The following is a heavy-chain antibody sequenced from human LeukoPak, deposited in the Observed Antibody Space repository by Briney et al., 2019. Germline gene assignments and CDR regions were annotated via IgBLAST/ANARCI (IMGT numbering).Heavy chain of an antibody. CDR1: GFTFSSYA. CDR3: ASSLFSIVGATDDY. D-gene: IGHD1-26*01. J-gene: IGHJ4*02. Sequence: PGGSLRLSCAASGFTFSSYAMSWVRQAPGKGLEWVSAISGSGGSTYYADSVKGRFTISRDNSKNTLYLQMNSLRAEDTAGYYCASSLFSIVGATDDYWGQGTLVTVSS. CDR2: ISGSGGST. V-gene: IGHV3-23*01.